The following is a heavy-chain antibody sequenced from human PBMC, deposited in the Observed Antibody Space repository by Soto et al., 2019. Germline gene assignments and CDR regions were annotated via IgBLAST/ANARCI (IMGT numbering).Heavy chain of an antibody. Sequence: SETLSLTCAVYGGSFSGYYWPWFRQPPGTGLEWIGEINHSGSTNYNPSLKSRVTISVDTSKNQFSLKLTSVTAADTAVYYCARDKITGLFDYWGQGTLVTVSS. J-gene: IGHJ4*02. CDR3: ARDKITGLFDY. V-gene: IGHV4-34*01. CDR1: GGSFSGYY. CDR2: INHSGST. D-gene: IGHD2-8*02.